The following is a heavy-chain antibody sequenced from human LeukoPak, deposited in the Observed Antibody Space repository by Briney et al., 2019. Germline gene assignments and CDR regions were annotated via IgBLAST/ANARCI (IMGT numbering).Heavy chain of an antibody. D-gene: IGHD6-19*01. Sequence: SETLSLTCTVSGGSINSYFWNWIRQPPGKGLEWIGYIYYSGSTKYNPSLKSRVSMSVDTSKNQFSLKLTSVTAADTAIYYCARLPDVSGWPFDYWGQGILVTVSS. CDR2: IYYSGST. V-gene: IGHV4-59*01. CDR3: ARLPDVSGWPFDY. J-gene: IGHJ4*02. CDR1: GGSINSYF.